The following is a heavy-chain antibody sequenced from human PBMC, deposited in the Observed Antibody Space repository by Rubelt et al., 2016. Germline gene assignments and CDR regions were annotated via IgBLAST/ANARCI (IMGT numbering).Heavy chain of an antibody. CDR3: AKGGNVVVTARLYYFDY. J-gene: IGHJ4*02. D-gene: IGHD2-21*02. Sequence: QVQLVESGGGVVQPGGSLRLSCAASGFTFSSYGMHWVRQAPGKGPEWVAFIRYDGSNNYYADSVKGRFTISRDNSKNTLYLQMNSLRAEDTAVYYCAKGGNVVVTARLYYFDYWGQGTLVTVSS. CDR1: GFTFSSYG. CDR2: IRYDGSNN. V-gene: IGHV3-30*02.